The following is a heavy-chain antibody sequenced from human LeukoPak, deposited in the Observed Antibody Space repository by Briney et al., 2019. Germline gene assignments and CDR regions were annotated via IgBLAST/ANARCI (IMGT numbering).Heavy chain of an antibody. D-gene: IGHD4-17*01. Sequence: PGGSLRLSCAASGFTFSDYYMSWIRQAPGKGLEWVSYISSSGSTIYYADSVKGRFTISRDNANDSLYLQVNSLRADDTAVYYCARADDMTTVTPFDYWGQGTLVTVSS. V-gene: IGHV3-11*01. CDR2: ISSSGSTI. CDR3: ARADDMTTVTPFDY. CDR1: GFTFSDYY. J-gene: IGHJ4*02.